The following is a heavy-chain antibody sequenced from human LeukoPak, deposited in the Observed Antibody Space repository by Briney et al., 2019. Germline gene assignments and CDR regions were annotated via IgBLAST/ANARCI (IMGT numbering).Heavy chain of an antibody. J-gene: IGHJ4*02. Sequence: PGGSRRLSCAASGFTFSSNSMTWVRQTPGKGLEWVSGISGSGDSTFYADSVKGRFTISRDNSRNTLYLQMSSLRPEDTAVYYCTKWSGFGDDWGQGTLVTVSS. CDR3: TKWSGFGDD. D-gene: IGHD3-10*01. CDR1: GFTFSSNS. V-gene: IGHV3-23*01. CDR2: ISGSGDST.